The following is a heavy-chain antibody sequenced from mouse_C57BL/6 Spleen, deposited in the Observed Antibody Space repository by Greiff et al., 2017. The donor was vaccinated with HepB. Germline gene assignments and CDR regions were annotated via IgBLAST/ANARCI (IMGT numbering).Heavy chain of an antibody. J-gene: IGHJ1*03. Sequence: EVQLQESGPGLVKPSQSLSLTCSVTGYSITSGYYWNWIRQFPGNKLEWMGYISYDGSNNYNPSLKNRISITRDTSKNQFFLKLNSVTTEDTATYYCARDDYDGRWYFDVWGTGTTVTVSS. CDR1: GYSITSGYY. CDR2: ISYDGSN. D-gene: IGHD2-4*01. V-gene: IGHV3-6*01. CDR3: ARDDYDGRWYFDV.